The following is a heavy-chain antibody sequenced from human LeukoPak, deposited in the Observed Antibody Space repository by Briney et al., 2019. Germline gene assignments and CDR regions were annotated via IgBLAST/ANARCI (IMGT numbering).Heavy chain of an antibody. CDR2: IYWDDDK. CDR3: AHIEITYAGISRDDAFDV. V-gene: IGHV2-5*02. CDR1: GFSLTTTGVG. Sequence: ESGPTLMKPTHTLTLTCTFSGFSLTTTGVGVGWIRRPPGKALQWLAIIYWDDDKRYSPSLRSRLTISKDTSRNQVVLTMSNMDPEDTATYFCAHIEITYAGISRDDAFDVWGQGTMVTVSS. D-gene: IGHD3-16*01. J-gene: IGHJ3*01.